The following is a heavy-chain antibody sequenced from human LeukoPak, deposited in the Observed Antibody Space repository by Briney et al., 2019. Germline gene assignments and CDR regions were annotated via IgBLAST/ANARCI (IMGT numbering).Heavy chain of an antibody. CDR2: INPNSGGT. J-gene: IGHJ4*02. CDR1: GYTFTGYY. D-gene: IGHD6-19*01. Sequence: ASVKVSCEASGYTFTGYYMHWVRQAPGQRLEWMGWINPNSGGTNYAQKFQGRVTMTRDTSISTAYMELSRLRSDDTAVYYCARDLAVKCSSGWRYWGQGTLVTVSS. CDR3: ARDLAVKCSSGWRY. V-gene: IGHV1-2*02.